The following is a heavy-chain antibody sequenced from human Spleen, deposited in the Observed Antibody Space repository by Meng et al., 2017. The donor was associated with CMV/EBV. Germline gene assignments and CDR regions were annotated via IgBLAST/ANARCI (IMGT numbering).Heavy chain of an antibody. J-gene: IGHJ4*02. CDR1: GYTLTSYY. V-gene: IGHV1-46*01. D-gene: IGHD3-10*01. CDR2: IYSSDGST. Sequence: CDASGYTLTSYYMHWVRQAPGQGLEWMGIIYSSDGSTNYAQKFQGRFTMTRDTSTSTVYMELSSLRSEDTAVYYCARSHRFGELLYDYWGQGTLVTVSS. CDR3: ARSHRFGELLYDY.